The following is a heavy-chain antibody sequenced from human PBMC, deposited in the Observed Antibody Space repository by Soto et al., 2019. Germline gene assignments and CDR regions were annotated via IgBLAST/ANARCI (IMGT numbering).Heavy chain of an antibody. J-gene: IGHJ4*02. CDR2: ISHLENT. V-gene: IGHV4-30-2*06. CDR1: GASISYGGFS. Sequence: SETLSLTCTVSGASISYGGFSWSWIRQSPRKGLEWIGYISHLENTYFHPSFKSRLTMSIDRRRNQFSLNLSSVTAADMAVYYCARGGGYDSLDYWGQGVLVTVS. CDR3: ARGGGYDSLDY. D-gene: IGHD5-12*01.